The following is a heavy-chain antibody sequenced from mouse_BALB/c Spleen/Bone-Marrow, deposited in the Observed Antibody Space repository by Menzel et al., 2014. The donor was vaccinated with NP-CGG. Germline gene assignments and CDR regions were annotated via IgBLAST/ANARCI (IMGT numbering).Heavy chain of an antibody. CDR3: ARMDRSSYAMYY. J-gene: IGHJ4*01. CDR2: IWSGGST. D-gene: IGHD2-14*01. CDR1: GFSLTSYG. Sequence: GHLVESGPGLVQPSQSLSITCTVSGFSLTSYGVHWVRQSPGKGLEWLGVIWSGGSTDSNAAFKSRLSISKDNSKSQVFFKMNSLQPNDTAIYYCARMDRSSYAMYYWGQRASVTVSS. V-gene: IGHV2-2*02.